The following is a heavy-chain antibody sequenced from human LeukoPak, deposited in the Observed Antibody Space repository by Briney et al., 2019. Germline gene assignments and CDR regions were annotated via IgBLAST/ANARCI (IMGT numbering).Heavy chain of an antibody. CDR1: GFTLSDYR. CDR3: VRDRSGQMEAFDI. V-gene: IGHV3-21*01. J-gene: IGHJ3*02. D-gene: IGHD1-26*01. CDR2: ISRSLGYI. Sequence: PGGSLRLSCAASGFTLSDYRMNWVRQAPGKGLEWVSYISRSLGYIYYADSVKGRFTVSRDNAKNSLYLQMNSLRVKDTAVYYCVRDRSGQMEAFDIWGQGTMVTVSS.